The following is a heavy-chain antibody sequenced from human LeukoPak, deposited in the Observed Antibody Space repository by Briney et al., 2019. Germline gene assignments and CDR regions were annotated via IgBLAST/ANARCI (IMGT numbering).Heavy chain of an antibody. CDR2: IYYSGST. CDR3: ASFHKIFGVVHWFDP. CDR1: GGSISSSSYY. J-gene: IGHJ5*02. D-gene: IGHD3-3*01. Sequence: PSETLSLTCTVSGGSISSSSYYWGWIRQPPGKGLEWIGSIYYSGSTYYNPSLKSRVTISVDTSKNQFSLKLSSVTAADTAVYYCASFHKIFGVVHWFDPWGQGTLVTVSS. V-gene: IGHV4-39*01.